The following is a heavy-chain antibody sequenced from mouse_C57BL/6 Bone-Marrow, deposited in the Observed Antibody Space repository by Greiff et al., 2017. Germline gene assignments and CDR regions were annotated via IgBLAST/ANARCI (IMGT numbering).Heavy chain of an antibody. CDR3: AREAGKAMDY. D-gene: IGHD4-1*01. CDR2: ISDGGSYT. J-gene: IGHJ4*01. V-gene: IGHV5-4*01. Sequence: EVQGVESGGGLVKPGGSLKLSCAASGFTFSSYAMSWVRQTPEKRLEWVATISDGGSYTYYPDNVKGRFTISRDTAKNNLYLQMSHLKSEDTAMYYCAREAGKAMDYWGQGTSVTVSS. CDR1: GFTFSSYA.